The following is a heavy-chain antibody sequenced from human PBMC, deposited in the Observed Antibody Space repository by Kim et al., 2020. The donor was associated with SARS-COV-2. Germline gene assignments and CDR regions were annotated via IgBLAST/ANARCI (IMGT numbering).Heavy chain of an antibody. V-gene: IGHV3-30*18. D-gene: IGHD3-22*01. CDR3: AKHAYGYYSYFDS. J-gene: IGHJ4*02. CDR1: GFTFSSYG. Sequence: GGSLRLSCAASGFTFSSYGMNWVRQAPGKGLEWVSNITYDGINKYYVDSVKGRFTISRDNSKNTLYLQMNSLRAEDTAVYYCAKHAYGYYSYFDSWGQGT. CDR2: ITYDGINK.